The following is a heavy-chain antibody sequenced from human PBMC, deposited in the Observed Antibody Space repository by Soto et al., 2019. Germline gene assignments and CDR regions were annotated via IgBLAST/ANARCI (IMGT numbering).Heavy chain of an antibody. D-gene: IGHD1-26*01. J-gene: IGHJ3*01. CDR2: INPNSGGT. V-gene: IGHV1-2*04. CDR3: GADVVGVRLGASDF. Sequence: QVQLVQSGAEVKKPGASVKVSCKASGYTFTGYYMHWVRQAPGQGLEWMGWINPNSGGTNYAQKFQGWPTIISETSIRTAYCELSRLRSDGMAGYYCGADVVGVRLGASDFWGQGTMVTVSS. CDR1: GYTFTGYY.